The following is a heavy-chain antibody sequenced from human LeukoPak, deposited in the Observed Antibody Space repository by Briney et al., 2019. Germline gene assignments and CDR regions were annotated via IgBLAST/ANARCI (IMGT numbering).Heavy chain of an antibody. Sequence: GGSLRLSCAASGFAFSSYAMSWVRQAPGKGLEWVSAISGSGGSTCYADSVKGRFTISRDNSKNTLYLQMNSLRAEDTAVYYCAKGDIVVVPAATFDYWGQGTLVTVSS. V-gene: IGHV3-23*01. D-gene: IGHD2-2*01. CDR2: ISGSGGST. J-gene: IGHJ4*02. CDR1: GFAFSSYA. CDR3: AKGDIVVVPAATFDY.